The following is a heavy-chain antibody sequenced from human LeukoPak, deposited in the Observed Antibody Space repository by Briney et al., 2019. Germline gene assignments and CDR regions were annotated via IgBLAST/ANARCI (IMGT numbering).Heavy chain of an antibody. Sequence: GGSLRLSCAASGFTFSSYSMNWVRQAPGKGLEWVSSISSSSDYIFYADSLKGRFSISRDNADTSLYLQMNSLRAEDTAVYYCARFLTGYDYWGQGTLVTVSS. V-gene: IGHV3-21*01. CDR3: ARFLTGYDY. J-gene: IGHJ4*02. CDR2: ISSSSDYI. D-gene: IGHD3-9*01. CDR1: GFTFSSYS.